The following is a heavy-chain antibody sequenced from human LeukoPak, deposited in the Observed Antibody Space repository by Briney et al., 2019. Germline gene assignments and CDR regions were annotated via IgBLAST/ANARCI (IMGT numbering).Heavy chain of an antibody. CDR2: INGGNGNT. V-gene: IGHV1-3*01. CDR3: ARDSLNAMVRGVTFDY. D-gene: IGHD3-10*01. CDR1: GYTFTSYA. Sequence: ASVKVSCKASGYTFTSYAMHWVRQAPGQRLEWMAWINGGNGNTKYSQKLQGRVTMTTDTSTSTAYMELRSLRSDDTAVYYCARDSLNAMVRGVTFDYWGQGTLVTVSS. J-gene: IGHJ4*02.